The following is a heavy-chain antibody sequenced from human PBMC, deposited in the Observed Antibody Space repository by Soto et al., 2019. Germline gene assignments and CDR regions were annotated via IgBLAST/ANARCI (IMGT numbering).Heavy chain of an antibody. Sequence: SETLSLTCTVSGGSISSYYWSWIRQPPGKGLEWIGYIYYSGSTNYNPSLKSRVTISVDTSKNQFSLKRSSVTAADTAVYYCARDWEDYDILTGYPRRAMDVWGQGTTVTGSS. CDR1: GGSISSYY. V-gene: IGHV4-59*01. J-gene: IGHJ6*02. CDR2: IYYSGST. D-gene: IGHD3-9*01. CDR3: ARDWEDYDILTGYPRRAMDV.